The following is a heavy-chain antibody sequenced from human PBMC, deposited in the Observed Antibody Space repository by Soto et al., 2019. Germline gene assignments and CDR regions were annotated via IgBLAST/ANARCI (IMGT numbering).Heavy chain of an antibody. CDR3: ETKESRGTTRTT. Sequence: GGSLRLSCAASGFTFSRYAMGWVRQAPGKGLEWVSVISGSGGNIHYADSVKGRFTISRDNSKNTLYLQMNSLRVEETAVYNCETKESRGTTRTTWGQGTLVTVSS. V-gene: IGHV3-23*01. CDR2: ISGSGGNI. J-gene: IGHJ4*02. D-gene: IGHD1-1*01. CDR1: GFTFSRYA.